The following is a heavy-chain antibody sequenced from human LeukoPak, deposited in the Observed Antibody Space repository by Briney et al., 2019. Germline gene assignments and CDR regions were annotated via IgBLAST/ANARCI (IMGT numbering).Heavy chain of an antibody. D-gene: IGHD3-22*01. Sequence: PSQTLSLTCTVSGGSISSGGYYWSWIRQHPGKGLEWIGYIYYSGSTYYNPSLKSRVTVSVDTSKNQFSLKLSSVTAADTAVYYCARDAGYYYDSSGYSYFDYWGQGTLVTVSS. CDR1: GGSISSGGYY. J-gene: IGHJ4*02. CDR2: IYYSGST. V-gene: IGHV4-31*03. CDR3: ARDAGYYYDSSGYSYFDY.